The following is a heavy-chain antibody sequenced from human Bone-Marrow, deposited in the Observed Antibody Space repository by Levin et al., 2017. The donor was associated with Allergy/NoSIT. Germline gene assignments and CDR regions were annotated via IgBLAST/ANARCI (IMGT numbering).Heavy chain of an antibody. V-gene: IGHV4-31*03. J-gene: IGHJ4*02. CDR1: GGSIRSAGYH. CDR3: ARERIAEAGDSQTDN. CDR2: IHYTGTT. Sequence: RASETLSLTCTVSGGSIRSAGYHWTWIRQHPGTGLEWIGYIHYTGTTHYNPSLKSRVTISVDTSKNQFSLKLSSVTAADTAVYYCARERIAEAGDSQTDNWGQGTLVTVSS. D-gene: IGHD6-13*01.